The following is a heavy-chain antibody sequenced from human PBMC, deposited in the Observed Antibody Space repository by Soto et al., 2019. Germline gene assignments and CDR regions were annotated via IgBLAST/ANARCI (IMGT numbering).Heavy chain of an antibody. V-gene: IGHV4-61*01. CDR3: ARDGRWLQKLDY. J-gene: IGHJ4*02. CDR1: GGSVSSGSYY. CDR2: IYYSGST. Sequence: PSETLSLTCTVSGGSVSSGSYYWSWIRQPPGKGLEWIGYIYYSGSTNYNPSLKSRVTISVDTSKNQFSLKLSSVTAADTAVYYCARDGRWLQKLDYWGQGTQVTVSS. D-gene: IGHD4-4*01.